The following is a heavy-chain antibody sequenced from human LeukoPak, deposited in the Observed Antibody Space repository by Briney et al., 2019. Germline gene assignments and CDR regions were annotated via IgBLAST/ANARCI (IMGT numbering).Heavy chain of an antibody. CDR3: ARHLSMTTVPEYFDY. Sequence: SETLSLTCAVSGGSISSYYWSWIRQPPGKGLEWIGYIYYSGSTSYNPSLKSRVTISVDTSKNQFSLKLSSVTAADTAVYYCARHLSMTTVPEYFDYWGQGTLVTVSS. J-gene: IGHJ4*02. CDR2: IYYSGST. CDR1: GGSISSYY. D-gene: IGHD4-17*01. V-gene: IGHV4-59*08.